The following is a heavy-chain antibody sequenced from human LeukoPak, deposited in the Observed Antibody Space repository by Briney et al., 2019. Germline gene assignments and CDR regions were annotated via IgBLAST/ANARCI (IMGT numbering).Heavy chain of an antibody. CDR2: ISSSSSTI. CDR1: AFTFSSYS. Sequence: PGGSLRLSCAASAFTFSSYSMNWVRQAPGKGLEWVSYISSSSSTIYYADSVKGRFTISRDNAKNSLYLQMNSLRDEETAVYYCARRNYYGSGSLGRPFDYWGQGTLVTVSS. D-gene: IGHD3-10*01. CDR3: ARRNYYGSGSLGRPFDY. V-gene: IGHV3-48*02. J-gene: IGHJ4*02.